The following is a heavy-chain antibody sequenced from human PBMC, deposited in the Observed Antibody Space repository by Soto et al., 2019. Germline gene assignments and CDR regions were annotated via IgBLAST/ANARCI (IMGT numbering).Heavy chain of an antibody. J-gene: IGHJ6*02. D-gene: IGHD1-1*01. V-gene: IGHV3-11*01. CDR2: ISHSGSTM. CDR1: GFTFSDHY. Sequence: GGPLRLSCEASGFTFSDHYMSWVRQAPGKGLEWVSHISHSGSTMYYADSVKGRFTISRDNAKKSLYLQMTSLRAEDTAVYYCARDRQPSSYIGLDVWGQGTTVTVSS. CDR3: ARDRQPSSYIGLDV.